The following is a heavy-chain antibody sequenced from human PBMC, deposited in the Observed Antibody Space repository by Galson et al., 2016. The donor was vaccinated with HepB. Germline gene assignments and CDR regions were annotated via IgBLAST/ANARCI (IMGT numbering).Heavy chain of an antibody. CDR2: INQDGSEK. CDR1: GFTFSRYW. D-gene: IGHD3-3*01. Sequence: SLRVSCAASGFTFSRYWMTWVRQAPGKGLEWVANINQDGSEKYYVDSVKGRCTISRDNAKNTLYLQMNSLRAEDTAVYYCARDQENPTFGVLTSFWGQGTLVTLSS. CDR3: ARDQENPTFGVLTSF. V-gene: IGHV3-7*03. J-gene: IGHJ4*02.